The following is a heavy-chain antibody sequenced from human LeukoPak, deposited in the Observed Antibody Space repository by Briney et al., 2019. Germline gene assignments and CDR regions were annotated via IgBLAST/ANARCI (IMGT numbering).Heavy chain of an antibody. V-gene: IGHV3-48*01. CDR1: GFTFSSYS. Sequence: GGSLRLSCAASGFTFSSYSMNWVRQAPGKGLEWVSYISSGSSTIYYADSVKGRFTISRDNAKNSLYLQMNSLRAEDTAVYYCAKEAIVVVIATGAFDIWGQGTMVTVSS. J-gene: IGHJ3*02. CDR2: ISSGSSTI. CDR3: AKEAIVVVIATGAFDI. D-gene: IGHD2-21*01.